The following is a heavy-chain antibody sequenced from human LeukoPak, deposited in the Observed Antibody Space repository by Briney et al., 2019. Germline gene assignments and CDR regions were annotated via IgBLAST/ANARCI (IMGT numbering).Heavy chain of an antibody. J-gene: IGHJ4*02. Sequence: PSETLSLTCTVSGGSISNYYWSWIRQPPGKGLEWIGYIYYSGSTNYNPSLTSRVTISLDTSKNQFSLKLSSVTAADTAVYYCARSELLWFGGVNSGFDYWGQGTLVTVSS. CDR1: GGSISNYY. V-gene: IGHV4-59*01. CDR3: ARSELLWFGGVNSGFDY. CDR2: IYYSGST. D-gene: IGHD3-10*01.